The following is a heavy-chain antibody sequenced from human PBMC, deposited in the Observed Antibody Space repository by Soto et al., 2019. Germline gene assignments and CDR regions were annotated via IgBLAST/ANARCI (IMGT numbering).Heavy chain of an antibody. CDR3: ARRSHSGACGGALDI. V-gene: IGHV2-5*02. CDR2: IYWDDDN. J-gene: IGHJ3*02. Sequence: QITLKESGPTLVKPTQTLTLTCTFSGFSLSTSGVGVGWIRLPPGRALEWLALIYWDDDNRYSPSLKSRLTITKDSPKNQVVLKMTNMDPVGTATYNCARRSHSGACGGALDIWGDGTTVPVAS. CDR1: GFSLSTSGVG. D-gene: IGHD4-17*01.